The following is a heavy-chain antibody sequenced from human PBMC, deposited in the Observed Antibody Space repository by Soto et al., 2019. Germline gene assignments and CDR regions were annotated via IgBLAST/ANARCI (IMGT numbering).Heavy chain of an antibody. Sequence: QVQLVQSGAEVKKPGASVKVSCKASGYTFTSYAMHWVRQAPGQRLEWMGWINAGNGNTKYSQKFQGRVTITRDTSASTAYMELSSLRSEDTAVDYCARMCSSGWFFDYWGQGTLVTVSS. CDR3: ARMCSSGWFFDY. CDR2: INAGNGNT. J-gene: IGHJ4*02. V-gene: IGHV1-3*01. CDR1: GYTFTSYA. D-gene: IGHD6-19*01.